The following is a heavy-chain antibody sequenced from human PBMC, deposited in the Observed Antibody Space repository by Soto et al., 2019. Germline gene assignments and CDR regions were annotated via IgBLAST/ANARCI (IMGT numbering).Heavy chain of an antibody. J-gene: IGHJ4*02. CDR3: ARPPRDLWSGYSTYFDY. D-gene: IGHD3-3*01. CDR1: GFPVSSYA. CDR2: ISYDGSIT. Sequence: GGSLRLSCEASGFPVSSYAIHWVRQTPGKGLEWVAVISYDGSITYYSDSVRGRFTISRDTPTNTVYLQLNGLRGDDTAVYYCARPPRDLWSGYSTYFDYWGQGTLVTASS. V-gene: IGHV3-30-3*01.